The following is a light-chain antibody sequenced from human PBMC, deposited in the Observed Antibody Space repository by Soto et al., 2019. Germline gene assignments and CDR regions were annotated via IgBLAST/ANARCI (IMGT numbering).Light chain of an antibody. J-gene: IGKJ1*01. CDR2: GAS. Sequence: EIVMTQSPATLSVSPGERATLSCRASQSVSSNLAWYQQKPGQAPRLLIYGASTRATGIPARFSGSGSGTDFTLTISRLEPEDFAVYYCQQYNKWPWTFGQGTKVDIK. V-gene: IGKV3-15*01. CDR3: QQYNKWPWT. CDR1: QSVSSN.